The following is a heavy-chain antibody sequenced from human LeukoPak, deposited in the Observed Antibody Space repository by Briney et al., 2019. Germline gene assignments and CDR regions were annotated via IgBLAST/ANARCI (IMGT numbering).Heavy chain of an antibody. CDR3: ARRGIAAAGTGY. CDR1: GGSISSSSYY. V-gene: IGHV4-39*01. Sequence: PSETLSLTCTVSGGSISSSSYYWGWIRQPPGKGLEWIGSIYYSGSTYYNPSLKSRVTISVDTSKNQFSQKLSSVTAADTAVYYCARRGIAAAGTGYWGQGTLVTVSS. CDR2: IYYSGST. J-gene: IGHJ4*02. D-gene: IGHD6-13*01.